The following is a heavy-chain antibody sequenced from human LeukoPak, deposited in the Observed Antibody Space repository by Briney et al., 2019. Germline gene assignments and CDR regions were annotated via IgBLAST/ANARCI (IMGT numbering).Heavy chain of an antibody. CDR1: GYTFNKFY. CDR2: IIPIFGSA. CDR3: ASRQSTVVVRAFDI. J-gene: IGHJ3*02. D-gene: IGHD3-10*01. V-gene: IGHV1-69*13. Sequence: SVKVSCKASGYTFNKFYMHWVRQAPGQGLEWMGGIIPIFGSANYAQKSQGRVTITADESTSTAYMELSSLRSEDTAVYYCASRQSTVVVRAFDIWGQGTMVTVSS.